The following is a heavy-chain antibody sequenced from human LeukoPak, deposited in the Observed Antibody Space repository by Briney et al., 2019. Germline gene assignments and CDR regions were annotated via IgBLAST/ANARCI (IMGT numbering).Heavy chain of an antibody. Sequence: TGGSLRLSCAASGFTLSSYATSWVRRAPGKGLEWVSAISGSGADTHYADSVKGWFTISRDASKNTLYLQMNSLRDEDTAVYYCAKQLDSGNYYPTGDDYWGQGTLVTVSS. V-gene: IGHV3-23*01. J-gene: IGHJ4*02. CDR3: AKQLDSGNYYPTGDDY. CDR1: GFTLSSYA. D-gene: IGHD3-10*01. CDR2: ISGSGADT.